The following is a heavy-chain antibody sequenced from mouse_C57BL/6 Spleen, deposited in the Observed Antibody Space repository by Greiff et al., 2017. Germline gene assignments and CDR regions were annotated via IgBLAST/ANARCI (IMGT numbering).Heavy chain of an antibody. V-gene: IGHV1-76*01. J-gene: IGHJ4*01. D-gene: IGHD6-1*01. CDR1: GYTFTDYY. Sequence: VQLQESGAELVRPGASVKLSCKASGYTFTDYYINWVKQRPGQGLEWIARIYPGSGNTYYNEKFKGKATLTAEKSSSTAYMQLSSLTSEDSAVYFCARKGSSSLYAMDYWGQGTSVTVSS. CDR3: ARKGSSSLYAMDY. CDR2: IYPGSGNT.